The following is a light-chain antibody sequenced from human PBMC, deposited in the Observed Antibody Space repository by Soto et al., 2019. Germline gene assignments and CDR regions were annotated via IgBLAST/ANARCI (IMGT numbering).Light chain of an antibody. CDR1: QRVASD. CDR2: GAS. J-gene: IGKJ4*01. CDR3: QQYGSSPLT. Sequence: EIVMTQSQATLSLSPGEGATLSCRASQRVASDLAWYLQKPGQPPRLLIYGASSRATGIPDRFSGSGSGTDFSLTISRLEPEDFAVYYCQQYGSSPLTFGGGTKVDIK. V-gene: IGKV3-20*01.